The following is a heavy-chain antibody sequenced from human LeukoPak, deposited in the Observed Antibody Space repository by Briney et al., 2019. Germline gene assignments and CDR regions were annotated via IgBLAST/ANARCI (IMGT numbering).Heavy chain of an antibody. J-gene: IGHJ4*02. Sequence: GGSLRLSCAASGFTFSSYGMHWVRQAPGKGLEWVAVIWYDGSNKYYADSVKGRFTISRDNSKNTRYLQMNSLRAEDTAVYYCAKEPYCSGGSCYQIWGQGTLVTVSS. V-gene: IGHV3-33*06. CDR1: GFTFSSYG. CDR2: IWYDGSNK. D-gene: IGHD2-15*01. CDR3: AKEPYCSGGSCYQI.